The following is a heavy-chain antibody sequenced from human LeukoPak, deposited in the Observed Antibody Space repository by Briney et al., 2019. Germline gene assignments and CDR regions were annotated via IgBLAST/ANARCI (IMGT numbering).Heavy chain of an antibody. J-gene: IGHJ6*02. V-gene: IGHV4-34*01. Sequence: SETLSLTCAVYGGSFSGYYWSWIRQPPGKGLEWTGEINHSGSTNYNPSLKSRVTISVDTSKNQFSLKLSSVTAADTAVYYCAATIGVRYYYGMDVWGQGTTVTVSS. CDR1: GGSFSGYY. CDR3: AATIGVRYYYGMDV. CDR2: INHSGST. D-gene: IGHD5-24*01.